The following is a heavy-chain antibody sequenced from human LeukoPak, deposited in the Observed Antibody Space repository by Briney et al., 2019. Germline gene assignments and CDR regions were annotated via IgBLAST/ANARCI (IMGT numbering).Heavy chain of an antibody. J-gene: IGHJ5*02. D-gene: IGHD6-13*01. CDR3: ARDLAAAGTWFDP. CDR2: IWYDTSNK. V-gene: IGHV3-33*01. CDR1: GFTFSSYG. Sequence: GGSRRLSCAASGFTFSSYGMHWVRQAPGKGLEWVAVIWYDTSNKYYADSVKGRFTISRDNSKNTLYLQMNSLRAEDTAVYYCARDLAAAGTWFDPWGQGTLVTVSS.